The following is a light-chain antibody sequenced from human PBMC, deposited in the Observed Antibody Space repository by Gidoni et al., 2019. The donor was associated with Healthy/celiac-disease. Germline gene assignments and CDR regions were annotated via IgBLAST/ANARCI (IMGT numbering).Light chain of an antibody. CDR1: KLGDKY. CDR2: QDS. Sequence: SYELTQPPSVSVAPGQTASITCSGDKLGDKYACWSQQKPGQSTVLVIYQDSKRPSGIPERFSGSNSGNTATLTISGTQAMDEADYYCQAWDSSTAVFGGGTKLTVL. V-gene: IGLV3-1*01. J-gene: IGLJ2*01. CDR3: QAWDSSTAV.